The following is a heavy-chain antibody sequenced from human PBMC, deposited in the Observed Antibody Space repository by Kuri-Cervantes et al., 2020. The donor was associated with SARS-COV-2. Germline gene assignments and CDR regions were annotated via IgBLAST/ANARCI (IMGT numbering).Heavy chain of an antibody. Sequence: GGSLSLSCAASGFTFSSYAMSWVRQAPGKGLEWVSAISGSGGSTYYADSVKGRFTISRDNSKNTLYLQMNSLRAEDTALYYCARERVGVHDYWGQGTLVTVSS. CDR3: ARERVGVHDY. V-gene: IGHV3-23*01. CDR1: GFTFSSYA. D-gene: IGHD2-21*01. CDR2: ISGSGGST. J-gene: IGHJ4*02.